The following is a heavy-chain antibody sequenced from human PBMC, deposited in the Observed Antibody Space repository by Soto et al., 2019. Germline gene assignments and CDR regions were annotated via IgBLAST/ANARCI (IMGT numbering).Heavy chain of an antibody. Sequence: QVQLVQSGAEVKKPGSSVNVSCKASGGTFSSYAISWVRQAPGQGLEWRGGIIPIFGTANYAQKFQGRVTITADESTSTAYMELSSLRSEDTAVYYCARDPRYYGSGSYEFGYWGQGTLVTVSS. CDR2: IIPIFGTA. J-gene: IGHJ4*02. D-gene: IGHD3-10*01. CDR3: ARDPRYYGSGSYEFGY. V-gene: IGHV1-69*01. CDR1: GGTFSSYA.